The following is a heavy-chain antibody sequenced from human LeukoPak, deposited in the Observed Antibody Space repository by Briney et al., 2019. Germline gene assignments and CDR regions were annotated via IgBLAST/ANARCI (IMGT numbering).Heavy chain of an antibody. CDR1: GFTFDDYA. Sequence: GRSLRLSCAASGFTFDDYAMHWVRQAPGKGLEWVSGISWNSGSIGYADSVKGRFTISRDNAKNSLYLQMNSLRAEDTALYYCAKDMRKTYYDFWSGLFDYWGQGTLVTVSS. J-gene: IGHJ4*02. CDR3: AKDMRKTYYDFWSGLFDY. CDR2: ISWNSGSI. V-gene: IGHV3-9*01. D-gene: IGHD3-3*01.